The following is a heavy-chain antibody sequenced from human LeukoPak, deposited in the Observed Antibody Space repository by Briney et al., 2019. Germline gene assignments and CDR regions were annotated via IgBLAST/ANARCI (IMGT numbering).Heavy chain of an antibody. D-gene: IGHD3-3*01. Sequence: GGSLRLSCAASGFTFSDYYMSWIRQAPGKGLEWVSYISSSGSTIYYADSVKGRFTISRDNAKNSLYLQMNSLRAEDTAVYYRARDKSPQTYYDFWSGQPLDYWGQGTLVTVSS. J-gene: IGHJ4*02. CDR2: ISSSGSTI. CDR1: GFTFSDYY. CDR3: ARDKSPQTYYDFWSGQPLDY. V-gene: IGHV3-11*04.